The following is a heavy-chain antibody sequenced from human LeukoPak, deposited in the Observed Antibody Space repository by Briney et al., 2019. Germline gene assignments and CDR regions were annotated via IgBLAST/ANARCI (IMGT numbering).Heavy chain of an antibody. CDR2: IYWDDDK. CDR1: GFSLRTSGVG. J-gene: IGHJ4*02. V-gene: IGHV2-5*02. D-gene: IGHD6-19*01. CDR3: AFCLVGGRKNRIAVAD. Sequence: SGPTLLNPTQPLTLTCTFSGFSLRTSGVGVGWIRQPPGKALEWLALIYWDDDKRYSPSLKSRLTITKDSSKNQVVLTMTNMDPVDTATYYCAFCLVGGRKNRIAVADWGQGTLVTVSS.